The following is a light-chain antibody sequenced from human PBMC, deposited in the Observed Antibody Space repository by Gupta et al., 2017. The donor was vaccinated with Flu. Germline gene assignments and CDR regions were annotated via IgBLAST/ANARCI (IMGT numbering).Light chain of an antibody. V-gene: IGKV1-5*03. CDR3: QQYQGYSFT. Sequence: DIQMTQSPSTLSASVGDRVTITCRASQSISNWLAWYQQKPGKAPNLLIYKASRLESGVPSRFSGSGSGTEFTLTISSLQPDDLATYYCQQYQGYSFTFGPGTKVHIK. CDR1: QSISNW. CDR2: KAS. J-gene: IGKJ3*01.